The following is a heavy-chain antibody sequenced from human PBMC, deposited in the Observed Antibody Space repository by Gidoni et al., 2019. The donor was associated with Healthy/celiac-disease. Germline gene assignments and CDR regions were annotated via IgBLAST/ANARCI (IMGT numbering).Heavy chain of an antibody. D-gene: IGHD3-10*01. Sequence: QVQLQQWGAGLLKPSETLSLTCAVSGGSFRGYYWSWIRPPPGKGLEWIGEINHSGSTNYNPSLKSRVTISVDTSKNQFSLKLSSVTAADTAVYYCARVYYGSGSYYLPDYWGQGTLVTVSS. CDR3: ARVYYGSGSYYLPDY. CDR1: GGSFRGYY. J-gene: IGHJ4*02. CDR2: INHSGST. V-gene: IGHV4-34*01.